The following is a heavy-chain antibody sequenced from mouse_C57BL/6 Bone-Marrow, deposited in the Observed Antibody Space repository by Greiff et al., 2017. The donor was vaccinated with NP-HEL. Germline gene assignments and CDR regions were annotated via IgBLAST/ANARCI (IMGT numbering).Heavy chain of an antibody. CDR1: GYTFTSYW. J-gene: IGHJ4*01. CDR3: TRGSLLSYAMDY. D-gene: IGHD2-10*01. CDR2: IYPGNSDT. V-gene: IGHV1-5*01. Sequence: EVQRVESGTVLARPGASVKMSCKTSGYTFTSYWMHWVKQRPGQGLEWIGAIYPGNSDTSYNQKFKGKAKLTAVTSASTAYMELSSLTNEDSAVYYCTRGSLLSYAMDYWGQGTSVTVSS.